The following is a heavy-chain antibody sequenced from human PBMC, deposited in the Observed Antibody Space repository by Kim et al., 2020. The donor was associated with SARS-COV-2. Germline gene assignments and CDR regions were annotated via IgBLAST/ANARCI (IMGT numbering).Heavy chain of an antibody. CDR2: ISSSSSYI. CDR1: GFTFSSYS. D-gene: IGHD3-9*01. V-gene: IGHV3-21*01. J-gene: IGHJ4*02. Sequence: GGSLRLSCAASGFTFSSYSMNWVRQAPGKGLEWVSSISSSSSYIYYADSVKGRFTISRDNAKNSLYLQMNSLRAEDTAVYYCARDSNPTMYYDILTGYHDYWGQGTLVTVSS. CDR3: ARDSNPTMYYDILTGYHDY.